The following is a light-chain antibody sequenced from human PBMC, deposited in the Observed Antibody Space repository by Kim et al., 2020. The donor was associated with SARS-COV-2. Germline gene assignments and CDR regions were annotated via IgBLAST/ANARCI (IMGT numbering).Light chain of an antibody. CDR3: QEYISYSRT. V-gene: IGKV1-5*03. CDR1: QSISTW. Sequence: DIQMTQSPSTLSASVGDRVTITCRASQSISTWLAWYQQKPGKAPKVLIYKASSLPSGVPSRFSGSGSGTEFTLTISSLQPDDFANYYCQEYISYSRTFGQGTKVDIK. J-gene: IGKJ1*01. CDR2: KAS.